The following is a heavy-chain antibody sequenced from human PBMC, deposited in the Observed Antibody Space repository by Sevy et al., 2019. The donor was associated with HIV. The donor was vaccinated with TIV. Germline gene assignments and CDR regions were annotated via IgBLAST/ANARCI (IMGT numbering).Heavy chain of an antibody. Sequence: GGSLRLSCGASGFIFGNSAMSWVRQAPGKGLEWVAVISYDGTNKYYADSVKGRFTISRDNSKKILYVQMNSLRGEDTAVYYCARDQHDYAGNVRTGWFDPWGQGTLVTVSS. CDR3: ARDQHDYAGNVRTGWFDP. V-gene: IGHV3-30-3*01. J-gene: IGHJ5*02. D-gene: IGHD4-17*01. CDR2: ISYDGTNK. CDR1: GFIFGNSA.